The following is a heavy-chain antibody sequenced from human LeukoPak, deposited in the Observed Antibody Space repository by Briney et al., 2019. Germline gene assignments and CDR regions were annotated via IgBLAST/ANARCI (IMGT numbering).Heavy chain of an antibody. CDR2: ISAYNGNT. CDR3: ARLEQQLDRNYYYYYYMDV. J-gene: IGHJ6*03. D-gene: IGHD6-13*01. CDR1: GGTFSSYA. Sequence: ASVKVSCKASGGTFSSYAISWVRQAPGQGLEWMGWISAYNGNTNYAQKLQGRVTMTTDTSTSTAYMELRSLRSDDTAVYYCARLEQQLDRNYYYYYYMDVWGKGTTVTISS. V-gene: IGHV1-18*01.